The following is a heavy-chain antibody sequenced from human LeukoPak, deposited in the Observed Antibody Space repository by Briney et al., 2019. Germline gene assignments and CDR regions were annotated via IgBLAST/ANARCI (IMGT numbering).Heavy chain of an antibody. CDR1: GYTFTSYD. V-gene: IGHV1-8*01. CDR3: AIMGRYHPYRYYYDSSGYYYYYYYMDV. D-gene: IGHD3-22*01. Sequence: ASVKVSCKASGYTFTSYDINWVRQATGQGLEWMGWMNPNSGNTGYAQKFQGRVTMTRNTSISTAYMDLSSLRSEDTAVYYCAIMGRYHPYRYYYDSSGYYYYYYYMDVWGKGTTVTVSS. CDR2: MNPNSGNT. J-gene: IGHJ6*03.